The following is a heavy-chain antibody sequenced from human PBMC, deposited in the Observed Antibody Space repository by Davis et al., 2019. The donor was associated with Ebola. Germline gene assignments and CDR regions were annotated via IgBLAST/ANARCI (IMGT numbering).Heavy chain of an antibody. J-gene: IGHJ3*02. CDR2: IYTGDSDT. CDR3: ASLRRTITGMDDGFDI. V-gene: IGHV5-51*01. CDR1: GNSFTSHW. Sequence: GESLKISCKDSGNSFTSHWIGWVRQMPGKGLDWMGIIYTGDSDTRYSPSFRGQVTISADKSFKTAFLQWTSLKASDTAMYYCASLRRTITGMDDGFDIWGQGTLVTVSS. D-gene: IGHD2-8*02.